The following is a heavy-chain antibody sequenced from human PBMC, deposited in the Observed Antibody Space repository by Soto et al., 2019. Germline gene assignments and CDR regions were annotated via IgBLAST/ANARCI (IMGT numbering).Heavy chain of an antibody. D-gene: IGHD3-3*01. Sequence: EVQLLESGGGLVQPGGSLRLSCAASGFTFSSYAMSWVRQAPGKGLEWVSAISGSGGSTYYADSVKGRFTISRDNSKNTLYLQMNSLRAEDTAVYYCAKDSLEWFPYYYYYYMDVWGKGTTVTVSS. CDR3: AKDSLEWFPYYYYYYMDV. V-gene: IGHV3-23*01. J-gene: IGHJ6*03. CDR1: GFTFSSYA. CDR2: ISGSGGST.